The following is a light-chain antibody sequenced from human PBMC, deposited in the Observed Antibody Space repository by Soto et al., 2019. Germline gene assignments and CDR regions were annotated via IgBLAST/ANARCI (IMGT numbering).Light chain of an antibody. CDR1: SSNIGAGYD. CDR2: GNS. CDR3: QSYDSSLSGVV. Sequence: QSVLTQPPSVSGALGQRVTISCTGSSSNIGAGYDVHWYQQLPGTAPKLLIYGNSNRPSGVPDRFSGSKSGTSASLAITGLRAEDEADYYCQSYDSSLSGVVFGGGTKVTVL. V-gene: IGLV1-40*01. J-gene: IGLJ2*01.